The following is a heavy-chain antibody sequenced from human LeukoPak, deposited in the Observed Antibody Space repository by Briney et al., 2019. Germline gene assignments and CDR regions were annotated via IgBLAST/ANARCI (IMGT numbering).Heavy chain of an antibody. V-gene: IGHV3-53*01. CDR1: GFTVSSNY. CDR3: ARGPIVVVAATPSSPYGFDY. D-gene: IGHD2-15*01. CDR2: IYCGGST. J-gene: IGHJ4*02. Sequence: PGGSLRLSCAASGFTVSSNYMSWVRQAPGKGLEWVSVIYCGGSTYYADSVKGRFTISRDNSKNTLYLQMNSLRAEDTAVYYCARGPIVVVAATPSSPYGFDYWGQGTLVTVSS.